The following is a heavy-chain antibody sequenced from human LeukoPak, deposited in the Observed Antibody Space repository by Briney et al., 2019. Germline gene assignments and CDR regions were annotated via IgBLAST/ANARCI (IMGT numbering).Heavy chain of an antibody. J-gene: IGHJ4*01. V-gene: IGHV4-4*07. D-gene: IGHD4-17*01. CDR3: ARATYGDYGYFDY. CDR2: IYISGSS. CDR1: GGSISSYY. Sequence: SETLSLTCTVSGGSISSYYWSWIRQPAEKGLEWIGRIYISGSSNYNPSLKSRVTISVDKSKTQFSLKLSSVPAADTAVYYCARATYGDYGYFDYWGHGTLVTVSS.